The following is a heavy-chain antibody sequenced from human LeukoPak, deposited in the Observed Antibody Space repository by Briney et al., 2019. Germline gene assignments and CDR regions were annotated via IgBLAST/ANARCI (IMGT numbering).Heavy chain of an antibody. J-gene: IGHJ6*02. D-gene: IGHD6-19*01. CDR1: GFTFDDYA. CDR2: ISWNSGSI. CDR3: VKDRVRPLAGCMDV. Sequence: GGSLRLSCAASGFTFDDYAMHWVRQAPGKGLEWVSGISWNSGSIGYADSVKGRFTISRDNAKNSLYLQMNSLRAEDTALYYCVKDRVRPLAGCMDVWGQGTTVTVSS. V-gene: IGHV3-9*01.